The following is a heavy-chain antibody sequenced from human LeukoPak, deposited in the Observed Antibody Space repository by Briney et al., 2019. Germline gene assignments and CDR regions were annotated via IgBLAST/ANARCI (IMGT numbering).Heavy chain of an antibody. Sequence: SETLSLTCAVSGDSISSSTSYWGWIRQPPGKGLDWIGSMYYTGRTFYNSSLKSRVTISVDTSKNQFSLRLTSVTAADTAVYYCARSLEGSRPFDRWGQGTLVTVSS. CDR1: GDSISSSTSY. V-gene: IGHV4-39*07. CDR2: MYYTGRT. CDR3: ARSLEGSRPFDR. D-gene: IGHD6-13*01. J-gene: IGHJ4*02.